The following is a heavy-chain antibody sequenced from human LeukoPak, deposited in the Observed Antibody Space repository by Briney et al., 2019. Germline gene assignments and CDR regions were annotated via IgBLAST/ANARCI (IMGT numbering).Heavy chain of an antibody. V-gene: IGHV4-59*01. CDR3: ARESVAGKLLDIDY. J-gene: IGHJ4*02. Sequence: SETLSLTCTVSGGSISSYYWSWIRQPPGQGLEWTGYIYYSGSTNYNPSLKSRVTISVDTSKNQFSLKLSSVTAADTAVYHCARESVAGKLLDIDYWGQGTLVTVSS. D-gene: IGHD6-13*01. CDR1: GGSISSYY. CDR2: IYYSGST.